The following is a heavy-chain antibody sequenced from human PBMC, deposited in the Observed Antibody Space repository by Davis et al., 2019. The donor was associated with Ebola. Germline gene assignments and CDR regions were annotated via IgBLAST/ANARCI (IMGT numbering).Heavy chain of an antibody. J-gene: IGHJ4*02. V-gene: IGHV3-48*02. CDR3: ARGWRYFDS. Sequence: PGGSLRLSCTTSGFNFLAYSMNWVRQAPGRGLEWISYVSSDSKTIYYADSVKGRFTISRDSATKSLYLQMDSLRDEDTALYYCARGWRYFDSWGQGFLVTVSS. CDR1: GFNFLAYS. CDR2: VSSDSKTI. D-gene: IGHD3-9*01.